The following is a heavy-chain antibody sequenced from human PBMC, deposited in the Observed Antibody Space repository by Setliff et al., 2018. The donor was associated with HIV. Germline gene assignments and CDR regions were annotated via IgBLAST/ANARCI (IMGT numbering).Heavy chain of an antibody. CDR1: GGSFNNYH. CDR3: ARDRHYYGSGSYGP. Sequence: SETLSLTCTVSGGSFNNYHWSWIRQPAGKGLEWIGRIYDSGATSYKPSLKSRVTMSIDKSNNQFSLYLTSVTAADTAIYYCARDRHYYGSGSYGPWGQGILVTVSS. D-gene: IGHD3-10*01. V-gene: IGHV4-4*07. CDR2: IYDSGAT. J-gene: IGHJ5*02.